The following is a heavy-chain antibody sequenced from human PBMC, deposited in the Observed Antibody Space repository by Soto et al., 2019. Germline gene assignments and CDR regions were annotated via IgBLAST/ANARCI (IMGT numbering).Heavy chain of an antibody. CDR2: IYYSGST. CDR3: ARSPRGAGWFDP. V-gene: IGHV4-39*01. CDR1: GGSISSSSYY. J-gene: IGHJ5*02. D-gene: IGHD6-19*01. Sequence: QLQLQESGPGLVKPSETLSLTCTVSGGSISSSSYYWGWIRQPPGKGLEWIGSIYYSGSTYYNPSLKRRVPLSVDTSKNQFSLKLSSVTAADTAVYYCARSPRGAGWFDPWGQGTLVTVSS.